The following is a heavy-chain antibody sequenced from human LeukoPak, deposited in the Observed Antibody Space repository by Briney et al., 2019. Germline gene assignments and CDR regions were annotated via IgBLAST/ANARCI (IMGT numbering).Heavy chain of an antibody. V-gene: IGHV4-39*07. Sequence: GSLRLSCAASAFSFSSYWMSWVRQAPGKGLEWIGSIYYSGSTNYNPSLKSRVTISVDTSKNQFSLKLSFVTAADTAVYYCALQDYWGQGTLVTVSS. CDR2: IYYSGST. J-gene: IGHJ4*02. CDR1: AFSFSSYW. CDR3: ALQDY.